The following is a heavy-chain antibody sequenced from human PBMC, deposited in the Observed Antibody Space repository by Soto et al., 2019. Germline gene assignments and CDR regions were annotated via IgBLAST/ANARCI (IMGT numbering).Heavy chain of an antibody. J-gene: IGHJ3*02. V-gene: IGHV3-30*18. CDR1: GFTFSSYG. D-gene: IGHD3-22*01. Sequence: VQLVESGGGVVQPGRSLRLSCAASGFTFSSYGMHWVRQAPGKGLEWVAVISYDGSNKYYADSVKGRFTISRDNSKNTLYLQMNSLRAEDTAVYYCAKVAGYYDSAEDAFDIWGQGTMVTVSS. CDR2: ISYDGSNK. CDR3: AKVAGYYDSAEDAFDI.